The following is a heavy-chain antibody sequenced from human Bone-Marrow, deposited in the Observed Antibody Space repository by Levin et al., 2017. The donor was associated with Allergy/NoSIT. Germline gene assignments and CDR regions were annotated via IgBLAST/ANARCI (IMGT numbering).Heavy chain of an antibody. Sequence: PGGSLRLSCAVYGGSFSGYYWSWIRQSPGKGLEWIGEINHSGSTNYNPSLKSRVTISVDTSKNQFSLKLRSVTAADTAVYYCARADWYTTNWSPRYYFDYWGQGTLVTVSS. CDR3: ARADWYTTNWSPRYYFDY. D-gene: IGHD6-13*01. J-gene: IGHJ4*02. V-gene: IGHV4-34*01. CDR2: INHSGST. CDR1: GGSFSGYY.